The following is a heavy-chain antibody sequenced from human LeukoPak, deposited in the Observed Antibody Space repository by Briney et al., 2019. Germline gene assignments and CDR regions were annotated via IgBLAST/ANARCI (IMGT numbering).Heavy chain of an antibody. CDR1: GFIFSGSD. D-gene: IGHD1-20*01. Sequence: PGGSLRLSCATSGFIFSGSDIHWVRQASGRGLKWVGRIRTKLRNYATAYAASVKGRFTISRDDSGDTAYLQMNSLQTEDTAVYYCTTYISGHYWGQGTLVTVSS. V-gene: IGHV3-73*01. CDR3: TTYISGHY. J-gene: IGHJ4*02. CDR2: IRTKLRNYAT.